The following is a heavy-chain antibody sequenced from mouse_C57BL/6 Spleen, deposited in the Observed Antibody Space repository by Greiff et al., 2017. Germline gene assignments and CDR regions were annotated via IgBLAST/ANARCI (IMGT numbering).Heavy chain of an antibody. D-gene: IGHD2-5*01. CDR3: ARGYSNLYYAMDY. V-gene: IGHV14-3*01. J-gene: IGHJ4*01. CDR1: GFNIKNTY. CDR2: IDPANGNT. Sequence: EVKLVESVAELVRPGASVKLSCTASGFNIKNTYMHWVKQRPEQGLEWIGRIDPANGNTKYAPKFQGKATITADTSSNTAYLQLSSLTSEDTAIYYCARGYSNLYYAMDYWGQGTSVTVSS.